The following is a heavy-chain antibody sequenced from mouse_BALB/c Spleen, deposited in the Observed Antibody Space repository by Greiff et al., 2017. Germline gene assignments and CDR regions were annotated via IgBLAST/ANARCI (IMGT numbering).Heavy chain of an antibody. D-gene: IGHD2-1*01. Sequence: EVHLVESGGGLVKPGGSLKLSCAASGFTFSSYAMSWVRQSPEKRLEWVAEISSGGSYTYYPDTVTGRFTISRDNAKNTLYLEMSSLRSEDTAMYYCARYYYGNYGAMDYWGQGTSVTVSS. J-gene: IGHJ4*01. V-gene: IGHV5-9-4*01. CDR1: GFTFSSYA. CDR3: ARYYYGNYGAMDY. CDR2: ISSGGSYT.